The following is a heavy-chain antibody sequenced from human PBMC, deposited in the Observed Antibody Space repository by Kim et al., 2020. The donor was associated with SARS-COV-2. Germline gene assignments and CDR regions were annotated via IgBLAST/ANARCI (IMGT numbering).Heavy chain of an antibody. V-gene: IGHV4-39*07. CDR2: IYYSGST. CDR3: ARVRITMIVGSRWFDP. D-gene: IGHD3-22*01. Sequence: SETLSLTCTVSGGSISSSSYYWGWIRQPPGKGLEWIGSIYYSGSTYYNPSLKSRVTTSVDTSKNQFSLKLSSVTAADTAVYYCARVRITMIVGSRWFDPWGQGTLVTVSS. J-gene: IGHJ5*02. CDR1: GGSISSSSYY.